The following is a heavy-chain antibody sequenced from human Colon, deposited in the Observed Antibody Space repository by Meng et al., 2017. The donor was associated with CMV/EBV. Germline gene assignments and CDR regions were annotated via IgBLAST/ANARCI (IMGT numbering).Heavy chain of an antibody. CDR1: GYSISSGSY. CDR3: SRQARD. Sequence: SETLSLTCNVSGYSISSGSYWAWIRQPPGKGLEWIAQIYHTGTTLYNPSLKTRVTMSVDTSKNQFSLTLTAVTAADTAVYYCSRQARDWGPGTLVTVSS. CDR2: IYHTGTT. V-gene: IGHV4-38-2*02. J-gene: IGHJ1*01.